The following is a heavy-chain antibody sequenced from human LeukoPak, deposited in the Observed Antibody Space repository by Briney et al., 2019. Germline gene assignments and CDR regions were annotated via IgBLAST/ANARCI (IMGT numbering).Heavy chain of an antibody. CDR2: ISHSGSG. J-gene: IGHJ4*02. Sequence: SETLSLTCAVYGGAFTNYYWSWIRQPPGKGLEWIGEISHSGSGNYNPSLKPRLMMSVDTSKSQISLRLTSVTAADTAVYYCVRRAFGPRWQFLYEKKYYFDYWARGTLVTVSS. D-gene: IGHD4-23*01. CDR3: VRRAFGPRWQFLYEKKYYFDY. CDR1: GGAFTNYY. V-gene: IGHV4-34*01.